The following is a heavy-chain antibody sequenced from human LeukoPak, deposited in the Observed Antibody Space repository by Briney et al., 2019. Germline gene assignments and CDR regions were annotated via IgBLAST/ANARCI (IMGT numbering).Heavy chain of an antibody. CDR1: EYTFTNYW. V-gene: IGHV5-51*01. D-gene: IGHD2-2*01. Sequence: GESLKISCKVAEYTFTNYWIGWVRQVPGKGLEWMGIICLGDSDTRYRPSFQGQVTISADKSTRTAYLQWSSLKASDTAMYYCATTLTNYCSSTSCYADHWGQGTLVTVSS. CDR2: ICLGDSDT. J-gene: IGHJ4*01. CDR3: ATTLTNYCSSTSCYADH.